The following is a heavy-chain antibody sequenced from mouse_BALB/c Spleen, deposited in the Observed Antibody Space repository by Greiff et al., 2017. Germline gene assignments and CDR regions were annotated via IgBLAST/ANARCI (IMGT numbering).Heavy chain of an antibody. CDR2: ISYDGSN. Sequence: VQLQQSGPGLVKPSQSLSLTCSVTGYSITSGYYWNWIRQFPGNKLEWMGYISYDGSNNYNPSLKNRISITRDTSKNQFFLKLHSVTTEDTATYYCARGGYPYAMDYWGQGTSVTVSS. V-gene: IGHV3-6*02. CDR3: ARGGYPYAMDY. CDR1: GYSITSGYY. J-gene: IGHJ4*01. D-gene: IGHD3-2*02.